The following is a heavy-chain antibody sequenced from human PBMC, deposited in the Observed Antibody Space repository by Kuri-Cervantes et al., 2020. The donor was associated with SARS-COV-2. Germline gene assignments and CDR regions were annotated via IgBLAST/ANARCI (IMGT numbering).Heavy chain of an antibody. CDR2: ISGSGGST. V-gene: IGHV3-23*01. Sequence: GESLKISCAASGFTFSSYAMSWVRQAPGKGLEWVSAISGSGGSTYYADSVKGRFTISRDNSKNTLYLQMNSLRAEDTAVYYCAKDLSGSYYFDHWGQGTLVTVSS. J-gene: IGHJ4*02. CDR1: GFTFSSYA. CDR3: AKDLSGSYYFDH. D-gene: IGHD1-26*01.